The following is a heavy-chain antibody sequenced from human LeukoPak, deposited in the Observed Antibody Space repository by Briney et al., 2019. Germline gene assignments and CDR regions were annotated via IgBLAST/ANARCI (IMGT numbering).Heavy chain of an antibody. V-gene: IGHV3-74*01. J-gene: IGHJ5*02. CDR2: INSDGSST. CDR1: GFTFSSYW. CDR3: ARDRLEWFGRYFDP. Sequence: GGSLRLSCAASGFTFSSYWMHWVRQAPGKGLVWVSRINSDGSSTSYADSVKGRFTISRDNAKKPLYLQMNRLRAEDTAVYYCARDRLEWFGRYFDPWGQGTLVTVSS. D-gene: IGHD3-3*01.